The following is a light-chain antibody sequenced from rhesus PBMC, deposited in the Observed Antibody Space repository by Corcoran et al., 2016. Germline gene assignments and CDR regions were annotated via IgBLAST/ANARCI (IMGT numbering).Light chain of an antibody. CDR1: QSISSW. CDR2: KAS. CDR3: QQYNSAPWT. J-gene: IGKJ1*01. V-gene: IGKV1-21*01. Sequence: DIQMTQSPSSLSASVGDTVTITCRASQSISSWLDWYQQKPGKAPKLLIYKASSLQSGVPSRFSGSGSGTDFTLTISSLQPEDVATYYCQQYNSAPWTFGQGTKVEIK.